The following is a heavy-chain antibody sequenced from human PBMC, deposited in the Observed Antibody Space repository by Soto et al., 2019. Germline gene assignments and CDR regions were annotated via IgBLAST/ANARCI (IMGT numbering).Heavy chain of an antibody. CDR1: GFTFSSYA. J-gene: IGHJ4*02. CDR3: AKLRWLQPFDY. CDR2: ISGSGDNT. Sequence: GGALRLSCAASGFTFSSYAMSWVRQAPGKGLEWVSGISGSGDNTYYADSGKGRFTISRDNSKNTLYLQMNSLRAEDTAVYYCAKLRWLQPFDYWGQGTLVTVSS. V-gene: IGHV3-23*01. D-gene: IGHD5-12*01.